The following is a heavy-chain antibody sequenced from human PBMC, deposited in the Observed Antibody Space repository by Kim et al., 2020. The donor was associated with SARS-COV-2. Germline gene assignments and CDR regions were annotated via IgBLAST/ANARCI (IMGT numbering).Heavy chain of an antibody. CDR2: ISYDGSNK. CDR1: GFTFSSYA. J-gene: IGHJ4*01. Sequence: GGSLRLSCAASGFTFSSYAMHWVRQAPGKGLEWVAVISYDGSNKYYADSVKGRFTISRDNSKNTLYLQMNSLRAEDTAVYYCASHPPYDSSGYSFDYWG. CDR3: ASHPPYDSSGYSFDY. D-gene: IGHD3-22*01. V-gene: IGHV3-30*04.